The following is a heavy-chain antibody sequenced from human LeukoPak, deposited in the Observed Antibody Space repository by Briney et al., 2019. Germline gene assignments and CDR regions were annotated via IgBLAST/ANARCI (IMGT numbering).Heavy chain of an antibody. V-gene: IGHV3-53*01. J-gene: IGHJ4*02. CDR2: IYSGGST. CDR1: GFTVSSNY. D-gene: IGHD5-18*01. Sequence: PGGSLRLSCAASGFTVSSNYMSWVRQAPGKGLEWVSVIYSGGSTYYADPVKGRFTISRDNSKNTLYLQMNSLRAEDTAVYYCARDLGYSYGYVTVWGQGTLVTVSS. CDR3: ARDLGYSYGYVTV.